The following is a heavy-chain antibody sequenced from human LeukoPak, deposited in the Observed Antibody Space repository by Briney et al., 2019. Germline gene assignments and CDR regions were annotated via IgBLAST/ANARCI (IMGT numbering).Heavy chain of an antibody. J-gene: IGHJ4*02. CDR1: GYRFNSYW. D-gene: IGHD3-22*01. Sequence: GESLKISCKGSGYRFNSYWIGWVRQMPGKGLEWMGITYPGDSDTRYSPSFQGQVTISVDKSISTAYLQWRSLKASDTAMYYCASPRGGDNSSGPSWVYWGERDLVSVSS. V-gene: IGHV5-51*01. CDR2: TYPGDSDT. CDR3: ASPRGGDNSSGPSWVY.